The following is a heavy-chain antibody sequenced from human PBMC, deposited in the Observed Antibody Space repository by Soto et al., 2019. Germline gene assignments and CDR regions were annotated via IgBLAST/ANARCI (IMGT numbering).Heavy chain of an antibody. CDR3: ARAQEGQRAYYSVMDV. Sequence: KGLEWVSVIYSGGSTYYADSVKGRFTISRDNSKNTLYLQMNSLRAEDTAVYYCARAQEGQRAYYSVMDVRGKRTT. V-gene: IGHV3-66*01. J-gene: IGHJ6*04. D-gene: IGHD1-1*01. CDR2: IYSGGST.